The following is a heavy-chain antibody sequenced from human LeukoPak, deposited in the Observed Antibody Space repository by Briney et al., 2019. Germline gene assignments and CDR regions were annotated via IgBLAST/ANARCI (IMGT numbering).Heavy chain of an antibody. J-gene: IGHJ3*02. D-gene: IGHD5-12*01. V-gene: IGHV3-7*01. CDR2: VNQDESEK. Sequence: PGGSLRLSSAASGFTFSNYWMDWVRQAPGKGLEWVANVNQDESEKNYVDSVKGRFTISRDNAKSSLHLQMNGLRAEDTAIYYCARYPRLTTLGATAFDIWGQGTMVTVSS. CDR3: ARYPRLTTLGATAFDI. CDR1: GFTFSNYW.